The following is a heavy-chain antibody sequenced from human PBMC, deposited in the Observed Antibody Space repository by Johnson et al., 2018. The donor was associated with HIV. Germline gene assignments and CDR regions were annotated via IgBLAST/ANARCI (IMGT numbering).Heavy chain of an antibody. CDR2: ISSTGSSI. V-gene: IGHV3-11*04. CDR1: GFTFSDYY. J-gene: IGHJ3*02. CDR3: ARRSDYFSHDAFDI. D-gene: IGHD3-22*01. Sequence: VQLMESGGGLVKPGGSLRLSCAASGFTFSDYYMSWIRQAPGKGLEWVSYISSTGSSIKYVDSVKGRFTISRDNSKNTVYLQMNSLRVEDTSVYYFARRSDYFSHDAFDIWGPGTMVTVSS.